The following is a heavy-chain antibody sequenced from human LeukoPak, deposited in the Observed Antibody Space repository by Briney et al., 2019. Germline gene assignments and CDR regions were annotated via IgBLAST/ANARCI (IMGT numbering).Heavy chain of an antibody. V-gene: IGHV4-38-2*02. J-gene: IGHJ6*03. CDR2: IYHSGST. CDR1: GYSISSGYY. CDR3: ARLLGVIRGFRYMDV. Sequence: SETLSLTCTVSGYSISSGYYWGWIRQPPGKGLQWIGSIYHSGSTYYKPSLKSRVTISVDTPKNQFSLKLSSVTAADTAVYYCARLLGVIRGFRYMDVWGKGTTVTISS. D-gene: IGHD3-10*01.